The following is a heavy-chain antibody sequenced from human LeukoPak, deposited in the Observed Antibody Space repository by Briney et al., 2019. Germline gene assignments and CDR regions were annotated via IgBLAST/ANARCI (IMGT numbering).Heavy chain of an antibody. CDR3: ARDPDYYGSGSYYKGRDYYYGMDV. D-gene: IGHD3-10*01. CDR1: GYSISRAYY. Sequence: SETLSLTCTVSGYSISRAYYWGWIRQPPGKGLEWIGSIYHSGSTYYNPSLKSRVTISVDTSKNQFSLKLSSVTAADTAVYYCARDPDYYGSGSYYKGRDYYYGMDVWGQGTTVTVSS. CDR2: IYHSGST. J-gene: IGHJ6*02. V-gene: IGHV4-38-2*02.